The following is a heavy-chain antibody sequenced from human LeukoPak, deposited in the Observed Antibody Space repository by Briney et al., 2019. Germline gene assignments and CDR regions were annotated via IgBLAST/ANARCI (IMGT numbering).Heavy chain of an antibody. D-gene: IGHD2-21*01. J-gene: IGHJ6*03. V-gene: IGHV4-59*12. CDR2: IYYSGST. CDR3: ARDVVIVAPKLHYYYYMDV. Sequence: SETLSLTCTVSGGSISSYYWSWIRQPPGKGLEWIGYIYYSGSTNYNPSLKSRVTMSVDTSKNQFSLKLSSVTAADTAVYYCARDVVIVAPKLHYYYYMDVWGKGTTVTVSS. CDR1: GGSISSYY.